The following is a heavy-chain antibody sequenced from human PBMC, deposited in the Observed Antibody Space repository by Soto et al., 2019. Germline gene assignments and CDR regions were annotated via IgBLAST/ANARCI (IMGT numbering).Heavy chain of an antibody. CDR3: AREGRGKKAGYNGLVSLGY. CDR2: INAANGDT. Sequence: ASVKVSCKASGYTFTSYGIHWVRQAPGQRLEWMGWINAANGDTNYSPKFQGRVTITRDTSASTAYMELSSLRSEDTAVYYCAREGRGKKAGYNGLVSLGYWGQGTLVTV. V-gene: IGHV1-3*01. J-gene: IGHJ4*02. D-gene: IGHD2-2*02. CDR1: GYTFTSYG.